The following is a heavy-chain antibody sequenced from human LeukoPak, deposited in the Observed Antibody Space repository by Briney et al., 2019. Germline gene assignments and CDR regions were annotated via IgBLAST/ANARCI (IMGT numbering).Heavy chain of an antibody. J-gene: IGHJ4*02. Sequence: SETLSLTCTVSGYSISSGYYWGWIRQPPGKGLEWIGSIYHSGSTYYNPSLKSRVTISVDTSKNQFSLKLSSVTAADTAVYYCARGGRYSSSSRSFDYWGQGTLVTVSS. CDR2: IYHSGST. D-gene: IGHD6-6*01. V-gene: IGHV4-38-2*02. CDR1: GYSISSGYY. CDR3: ARGGRYSSSSRSFDY.